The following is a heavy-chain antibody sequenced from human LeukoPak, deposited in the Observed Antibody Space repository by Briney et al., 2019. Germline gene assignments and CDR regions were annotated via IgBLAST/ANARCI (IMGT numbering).Heavy chain of an antibody. CDR2: INPNSGGT. Sequence: ASVTVSCKASGYTFTGYYIHWVRQAPGQGLEWMGWINPNSGGTNYAQKFQGRVTMSRDTSITTAYMELSRLRSDDTAVYYCARLREVATGHFQPCGQGTLVTVSS. J-gene: IGHJ1*01. V-gene: IGHV1-2*02. CDR3: ARLREVATGHFQP. D-gene: IGHD5-24*01. CDR1: GYTFTGYY.